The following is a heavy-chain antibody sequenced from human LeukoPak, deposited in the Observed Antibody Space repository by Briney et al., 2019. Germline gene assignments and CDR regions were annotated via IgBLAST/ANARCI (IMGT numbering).Heavy chain of an antibody. CDR3: ARDLKVVVAAPNYYYYGMDV. Sequence: GGSLRLSCAASGFTLSDYYMSWIRQAPGKGLEWVSYISSSGSTIYYADSVKGRFTISRDNAKNSLYLQMKRLRAQDTGVYYCARDLKVVVAAPNYYYYGMDVWGQGTTVTVSS. J-gene: IGHJ6*02. CDR1: GFTLSDYY. V-gene: IGHV3-11*01. D-gene: IGHD2-15*01. CDR2: ISSSGSTI.